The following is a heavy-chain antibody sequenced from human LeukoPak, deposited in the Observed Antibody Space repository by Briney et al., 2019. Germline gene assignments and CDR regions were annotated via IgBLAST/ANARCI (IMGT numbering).Heavy chain of an antibody. Sequence: ASVKVSCKASGYTFTGYYMHWVRQAPGQGLEWMGWINPNSGGTNYAQKFQGWVTMTRDTSTSTAYMELSRLRSDDTAVYSCARDIEVTTPYYGMDVWGQGTTVTVSS. J-gene: IGHJ6*02. CDR1: GYTFTGYY. CDR3: ARDIEVTTPYYGMDV. V-gene: IGHV1-2*04. D-gene: IGHD6-19*01. CDR2: INPNSGGT.